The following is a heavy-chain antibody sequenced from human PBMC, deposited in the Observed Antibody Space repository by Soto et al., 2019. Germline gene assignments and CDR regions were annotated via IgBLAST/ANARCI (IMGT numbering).Heavy chain of an antibody. Sequence: EVQLLESGGGLVQPGGSLRLSCAASGFTFGSYAMSWVRQAPGKGLEWVSGISDSGGNKYYADSVKGRFTISRDNSRNTLYLQMNSLRAEDTAVYYCAESGGSNWFNDYWGQGTLVTVSS. V-gene: IGHV3-23*01. CDR3: AESGGSNWFNDY. CDR1: GFTFGSYA. D-gene: IGHD6-13*01. J-gene: IGHJ4*02. CDR2: ISDSGGNK.